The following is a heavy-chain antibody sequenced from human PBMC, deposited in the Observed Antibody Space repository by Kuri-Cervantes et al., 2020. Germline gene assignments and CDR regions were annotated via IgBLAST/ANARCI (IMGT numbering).Heavy chain of an antibody. Sequence: SVKVSCKASGGTFSSYAISWVRQAPGQGLEWMGGIIPIFGTANYAQKFQGRVTITADESTSTAYMELSSLRSEDTAVYYCARAHYDILIDQSLDIDYWGQGTLVTVSS. D-gene: IGHD3-9*01. CDR2: IIPIFGTA. CDR1: GGTFSSYA. V-gene: IGHV1-69*13. CDR3: ARAHYDILIDQSLDIDY. J-gene: IGHJ4*02.